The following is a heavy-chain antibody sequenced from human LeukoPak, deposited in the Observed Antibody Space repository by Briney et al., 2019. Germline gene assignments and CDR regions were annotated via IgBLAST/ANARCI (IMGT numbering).Heavy chain of an antibody. J-gene: IGHJ4*02. V-gene: IGHV1-18*01. CDR1: GYTFTSYG. Sequence: ASVKVSXKASGYTFTSYGISWVRQAPGQGLEWMGWISAYNGNTNYAQKLQGRVTMTTDTSTSTAYMELRSLRSDDTAVYYCARDGPAGPDYYDSSGYYYGYYFDYRGQGTLVTVSS. CDR2: ISAYNGNT. D-gene: IGHD3-22*01. CDR3: ARDGPAGPDYYDSSGYYYGYYFDY.